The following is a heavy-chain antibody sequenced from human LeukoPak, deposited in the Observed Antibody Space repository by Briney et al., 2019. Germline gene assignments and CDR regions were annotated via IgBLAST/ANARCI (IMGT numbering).Heavy chain of an antibody. Sequence: SETLSLTCTVSGGSISSSSYYWDWIRQPPGERLEWIGSIYYGGGTYYNPSLKSRVTISVDTSKNQFSLKLSSVTAADTAVYYCARLRTTHDAFDIWGQGTMVTVYS. D-gene: IGHD1-7*01. V-gene: IGHV4-39*01. J-gene: IGHJ3*02. CDR2: IYYGGGT. CDR1: GGSISSSSYY. CDR3: ARLRTTHDAFDI.